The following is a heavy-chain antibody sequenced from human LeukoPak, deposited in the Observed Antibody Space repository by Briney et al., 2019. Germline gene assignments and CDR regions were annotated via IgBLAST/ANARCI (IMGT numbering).Heavy chain of an antibody. D-gene: IGHD3-3*01. CDR3: ASISPNYDFWSGTLGY. CDR2: IYYSGTT. J-gene: IGHJ4*02. V-gene: IGHV4-39*01. CDR1: GGSISRSSYY. Sequence: SETLSLTCTVSGGSISRSSYYWGWIRQPPGKGLEWFGSIYYSGTTYYNPSLQSRVTISVDTSKHQFSLKLSSVTAADTAVYYCASISPNYDFWSGTLGYWGQGTLDSVSS.